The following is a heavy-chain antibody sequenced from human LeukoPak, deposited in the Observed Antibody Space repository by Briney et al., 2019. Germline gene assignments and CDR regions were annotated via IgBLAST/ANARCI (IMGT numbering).Heavy chain of an antibody. CDR2: IWYDGSNK. CDR3: ARERTVTTDYYYGMDV. D-gene: IGHD4-17*01. CDR1: GFTFSSYG. Sequence: SGGSPRLSCAASGFTFSSYGMRWVRQAPGKGLEWVAVIWYDGSNKYYADSVKGRFTISRDNSKNTLYLQMNSLRAEDTAVYYCARERTVTTDYYYGMDVWGKGTTVTVSS. J-gene: IGHJ6*04. V-gene: IGHV3-33*01.